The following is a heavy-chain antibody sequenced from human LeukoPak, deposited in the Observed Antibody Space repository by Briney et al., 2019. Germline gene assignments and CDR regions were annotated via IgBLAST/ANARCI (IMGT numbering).Heavy chain of an antibody. CDR1: GFTFSSYE. CDR3: ASGGGSYYFDY. J-gene: IGHJ4*02. V-gene: IGHV3-48*03. CDR2: ISSSGSTI. D-gene: IGHD1-26*01. Sequence: RTGGSLRLSCAASGFTFSSYEMNWVRQAPGKGLEWVSYISSSGSTIYYADSVKGRFTISRDNAKNSLYLQMNSLRAEDTAVYYCASGGGSYYFDYWGQGTLVTVSS.